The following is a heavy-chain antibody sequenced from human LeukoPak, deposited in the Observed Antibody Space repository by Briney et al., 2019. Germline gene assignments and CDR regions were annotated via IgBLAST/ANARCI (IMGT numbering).Heavy chain of an antibody. CDR3: ARSTSYCGGDCYSGWYFDL. Sequence: ASVKVSCKASGYTFTGYYMHWVRQAPGQGLEWMGWINPNSGDTNYAQKFQGRVTMTRDTSISTAYMELSRLRSDDTAVYYCARSTSYCGGDCYSGWYFDLWGRGTLVTVSS. CDR1: GYTFTGYY. CDR2: INPNSGDT. V-gene: IGHV1-2*02. D-gene: IGHD2-21*02. J-gene: IGHJ2*01.